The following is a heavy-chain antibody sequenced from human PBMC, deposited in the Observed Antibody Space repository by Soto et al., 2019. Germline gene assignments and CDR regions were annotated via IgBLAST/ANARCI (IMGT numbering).Heavy chain of an antibody. CDR2: IWYDGSNK. CDR1: GFTFSIYG. Sequence: HPGGSLSLACAASGFTFSIYGLHWLRHAPGKGLEWMAVIWYDGSNKYYADSVKGRFTISRDNSKNTLYLQMNSLRAEDTAVYYCARASSGWDLYYYYGMDVWGQGTTVTVSS. CDR3: ARASSGWDLYYYYGMDV. J-gene: IGHJ6*02. D-gene: IGHD6-19*01. V-gene: IGHV3-33*01.